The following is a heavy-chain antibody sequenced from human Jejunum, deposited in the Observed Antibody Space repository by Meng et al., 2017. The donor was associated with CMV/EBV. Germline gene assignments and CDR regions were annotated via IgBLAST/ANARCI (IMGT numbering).Heavy chain of an antibody. CDR3: AREAYCSFTSCYAIDY. Sequence: VQLVQSGAEVRKPGASVKVSCKASGYTFTNYVINWWRQAPGQGLEWMGWINPNSGGTNYAQKFQGRVTMTSDTSIDTAYMDLSSLTSDDTAVYYCAREAYCSFTSCYAIDYWGHGTLVTVSS. CDR1: GYTFTNYV. V-gene: IGHV1-2*02. D-gene: IGHD2-2*01. CDR2: INPNSGGT. J-gene: IGHJ4*01.